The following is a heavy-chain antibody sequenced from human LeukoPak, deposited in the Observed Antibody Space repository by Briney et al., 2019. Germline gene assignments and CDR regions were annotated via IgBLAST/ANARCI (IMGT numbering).Heavy chain of an antibody. Sequence: GGSLRLSCAASGFTFSSYSMNWVRQAPGKGLEWVSSISSSSSYIYYADSVKGRFTISRDNAKNSLYLQMNSLRAGDTAVYYCARSIKGYYYYYMDVWGKGTTVTVSS. V-gene: IGHV3-21*01. CDR2: ISSSSSYI. J-gene: IGHJ6*03. CDR3: ARSIKGYYYYYMDV. D-gene: IGHD3-3*02. CDR1: GFTFSSYS.